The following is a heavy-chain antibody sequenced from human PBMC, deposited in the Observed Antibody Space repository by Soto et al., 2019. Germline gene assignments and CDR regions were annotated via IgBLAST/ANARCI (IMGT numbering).Heavy chain of an antibody. Sequence: SGGSLRLSCAVPGFTVSYNYMNWVRQAPGKGLEWVSVIYRGGDTFYADSVKGRFTISRDNSKNTLYLQMNSLRAEDTAVYYCARGMYGSGSYYIGDAFDMWGQGTMVTVSS. D-gene: IGHD3-10*01. CDR2: IYRGGDT. CDR3: ARGMYGSGSYYIGDAFDM. CDR1: GFTVSYNY. V-gene: IGHV3-53*01. J-gene: IGHJ3*02.